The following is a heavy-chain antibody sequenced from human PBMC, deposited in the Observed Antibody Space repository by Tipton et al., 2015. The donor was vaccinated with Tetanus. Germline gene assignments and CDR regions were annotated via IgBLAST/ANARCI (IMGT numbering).Heavy chain of an antibody. CDR2: ISGSGGST. J-gene: IGHJ4*02. CDR3: ARGCVVESELNDY. CDR1: GFTFSSYA. V-gene: IGHV3-23*01. D-gene: IGHD1-7*01. Sequence: SLRLSCAASGFTFSSYAMSWVRQAPGKGLEWVSAISGSGGSTYYADSVKGRFTISRDNSKNTLYLQMNSLRAEDTAVYYCARGCVVESELNDYWGQGTLVTVSS.